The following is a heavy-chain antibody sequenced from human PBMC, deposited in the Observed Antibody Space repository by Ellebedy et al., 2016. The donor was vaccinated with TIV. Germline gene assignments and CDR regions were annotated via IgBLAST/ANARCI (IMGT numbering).Heavy chain of an antibody. V-gene: IGHV3-48*02. CDR3: ARFGRDYFYAFDV. J-gene: IGHJ3*01. Sequence: DSVKGRFTISRDNAQNSLYLEMNSLRHEDTAVYYCARFGRDYFYAFDVWGQGTMVTVSS. D-gene: IGHD5-24*01.